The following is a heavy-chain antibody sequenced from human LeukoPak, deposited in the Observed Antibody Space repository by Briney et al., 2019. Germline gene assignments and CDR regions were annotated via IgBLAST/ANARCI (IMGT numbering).Heavy chain of an antibody. CDR2: INKDGGEK. Sequence: GGSLRLSCAGSGFTFNNYAMSWVRQAPGKGLEWVANINKDGGEKYYVDSVKGRFTISRGNAKNSLYLQMNSLRADDTAVYYCVKDSPPRYSGSPPAYWGQGTLVTVSS. CDR1: GFTFNNYA. V-gene: IGHV3-7*03. J-gene: IGHJ4*02. CDR3: VKDSPPRYSGSPPAY. D-gene: IGHD1-26*01.